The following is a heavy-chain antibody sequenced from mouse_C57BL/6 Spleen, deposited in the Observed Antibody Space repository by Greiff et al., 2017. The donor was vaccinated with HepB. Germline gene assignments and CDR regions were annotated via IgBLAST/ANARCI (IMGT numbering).Heavy chain of an antibody. V-gene: IGHV1-64*01. D-gene: IGHD2-5*01. CDR1: GYTFTSYW. CDR2: IHPNSGST. Sequence: QVQLQQPGAELVKPGASVKLSCKASGYTFTSYWMHWVKQRPGQGLEWIGMIHPNSGSTNYNEKFKSKATLTVDKSSSTAYMQLSSLTSEDSAVYYCARGDYSNYLAWFAYWGQGTLVTVSA. J-gene: IGHJ3*01. CDR3: ARGDYSNYLAWFAY.